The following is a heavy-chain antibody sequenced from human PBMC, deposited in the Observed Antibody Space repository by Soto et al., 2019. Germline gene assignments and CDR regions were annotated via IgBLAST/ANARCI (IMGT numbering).Heavy chain of an antibody. CDR3: ARTAPFYGMDV. CDR1: GFTFSSYA. V-gene: IGHV3-30-3*01. CDR2: ISYDGSNK. J-gene: IGHJ6*02. Sequence: GGSLRLSCAASGFTFSSYAMHWVRQAPGKGLEWVAVISYDGSNKYYADSVKGRFTISRDNSKNTLYLQMNSLRAEDTAVYYCARTAPFYGMDVWGQGTTVTV.